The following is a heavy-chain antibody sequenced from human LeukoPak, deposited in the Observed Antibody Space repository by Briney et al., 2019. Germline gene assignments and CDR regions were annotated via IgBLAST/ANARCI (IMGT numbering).Heavy chain of an antibody. CDR3: ARDQAASMVRGVIHPLGY. Sequence: GGSLRLSCAASGFTFSSYGMHWVRQAPGKGLEWVAVIWYDGSNKYYADSVKGRFTISRDNSKNTLYLQMNSLRAEDTAVYYCARDQAASMVRGVIHPLGYWGQETLVTVSS. V-gene: IGHV3-33*01. J-gene: IGHJ4*02. CDR2: IWYDGSNK. D-gene: IGHD3-10*01. CDR1: GFTFSSYG.